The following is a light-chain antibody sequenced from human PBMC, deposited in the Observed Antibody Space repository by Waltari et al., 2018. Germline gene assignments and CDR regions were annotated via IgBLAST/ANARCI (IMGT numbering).Light chain of an antibody. J-gene: IGKJ5*01. CDR1: QSVTRTY. V-gene: IGKV3-20*01. Sequence: EIVLTQSPGTLSLSPGERATLPCRASQSVTRTYLAWYQQKPGRSPRLLIYGASSRATGVPDRFSGGGSATDFTLTITRLEPEDFAVYYCQQYSQSPITFGQGTRLDNK. CDR2: GAS. CDR3: QQYSQSPIT.